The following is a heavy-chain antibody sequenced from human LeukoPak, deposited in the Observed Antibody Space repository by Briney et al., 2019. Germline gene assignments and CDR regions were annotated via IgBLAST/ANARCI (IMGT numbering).Heavy chain of an antibody. D-gene: IGHD2/OR15-2a*01. Sequence: PGRSLRLSCAASGFSPGSSALGWVRDAPGKGLEWISSISGSGSYTYYADSVKGRFTISRDNSKNTVYLQMNSLRDEDTAVYYCATRSFYFGMDVWGQGTAVTVSS. J-gene: IGHJ6*02. CDR3: ATRSFYFGMDV. CDR2: ISGSGSYT. V-gene: IGHV3-23*01. CDR1: GFSPGSSA.